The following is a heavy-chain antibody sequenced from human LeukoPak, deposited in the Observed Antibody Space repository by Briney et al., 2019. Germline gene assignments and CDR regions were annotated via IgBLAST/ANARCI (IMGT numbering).Heavy chain of an antibody. J-gene: IGHJ4*02. CDR2: IYYYGSNK. D-gene: IGHD4-23*01. CDR1: GFTFRSYG. Sequence: GDSLTLSCVASGFTFRSYGMHWVRQAPAKGLEWVAMIYYYGSNKYYAHSVKGRFTISRDNSKNPAYLEMNSLRAENTAVYFCVRMGEDYGGMILDYCGQGTLVTVSS. CDR3: VRMGEDYGGMILDY. V-gene: IGHV3-33*04.